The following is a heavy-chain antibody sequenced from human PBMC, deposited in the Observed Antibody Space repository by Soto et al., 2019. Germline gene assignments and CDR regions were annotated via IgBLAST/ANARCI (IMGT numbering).Heavy chain of an antibody. CDR1: GGTFSSYA. CDR2: IIPIFGTA. D-gene: IGHD6-13*01. Sequence: SVKVSCKASGGTFSSYAISWVRQAPGQGLEWMGGIIPIFGTANYAQKFQGRVTITADESTSTAYMELSSLRSEDTAVYYCASKAGIAAAVALYYGMDVWGQGTTVTVS. J-gene: IGHJ6*02. V-gene: IGHV1-69*13. CDR3: ASKAGIAAAVALYYGMDV.